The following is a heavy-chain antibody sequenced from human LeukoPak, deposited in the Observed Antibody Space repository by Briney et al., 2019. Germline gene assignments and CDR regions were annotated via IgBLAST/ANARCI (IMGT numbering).Heavy chain of an antibody. CDR1: GFTFSSYS. J-gene: IGHJ4*02. D-gene: IGHD5-12*01. Sequence: GGSLRLSCAASGFTFSSYSVNWVRQAPGKGLEWVSSIGISSSYIYYADSVKGRFTISRDNAKNSLHLQMNSLRAEDTAVYYCARGGWSQQDFDYWGQGTLVTVSS. CDR2: IGISSSYI. V-gene: IGHV3-21*01. CDR3: ARGGWSQQDFDY.